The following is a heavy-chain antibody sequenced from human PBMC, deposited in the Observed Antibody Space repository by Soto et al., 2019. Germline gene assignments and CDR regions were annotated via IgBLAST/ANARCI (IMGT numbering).Heavy chain of an antibody. D-gene: IGHD4-4*01. CDR2: ISGSGSTI. CDR3: AREGVTNYTDYYFDL. V-gene: IGHV3-48*03. CDR1: GFTFSSHE. Sequence: GGSLRLSCEATGFTFSSHEMNWIRQTPGKRLEWIAKISGSGSTINYADSVKGRFTISRDNVQRTLHLQMDSLRVEDTGVYYCAREGVTNYTDYYFDLWGHGALVTVSS. J-gene: IGHJ4*01.